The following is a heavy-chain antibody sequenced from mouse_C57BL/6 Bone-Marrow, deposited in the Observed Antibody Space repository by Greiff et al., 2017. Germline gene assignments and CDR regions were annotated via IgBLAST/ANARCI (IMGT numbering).Heavy chain of an antibody. CDR2: ICYSGST. V-gene: IGHV3-8*01. Sequence: EVHVVESGPGLVKPSQTLSLTCTVTGYSFTSDYWNWIRKFPGNKLEYMGYICYSGSTYYNPSLKCRISITRDTSKNQYYLQLNSVTTEDTATCYYASSGYPYYFDYWGQGTTLTVSS. CDR3: ASSGYPYYFDY. J-gene: IGHJ2*01. D-gene: IGHD5-1-1*01. CDR1: GYSFTSDY.